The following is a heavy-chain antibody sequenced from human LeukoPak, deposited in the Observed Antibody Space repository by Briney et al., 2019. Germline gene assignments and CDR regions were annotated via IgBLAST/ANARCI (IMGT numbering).Heavy chain of an antibody. CDR1: GFTFSSYE. D-gene: IGHD1-26*01. Sequence: PGRSLRLSCAASGFTFSSYEMNWVRQAPGKGLEWVSYISSSGNPMYYADSVKGRFTISRDNAKNSLYLQMNSLRADDTAVYYCARGWGSVGVHFDYWGQGTLVTVSS. CDR2: ISSSGNPM. V-gene: IGHV3-48*03. CDR3: ARGWGSVGVHFDY. J-gene: IGHJ4*02.